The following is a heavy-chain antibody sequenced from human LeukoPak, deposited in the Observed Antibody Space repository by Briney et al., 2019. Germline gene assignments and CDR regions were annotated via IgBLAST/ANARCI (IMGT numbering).Heavy chain of an antibody. J-gene: IGHJ6*03. CDR2: ISYDGSNK. Sequence: GRSLRLSCAASGFTFSNHSMHWVRQAPGKGLECVAVISYDGSNKYYADSVKGRFTISRDNAKNTLYLQMNSLRAEDTAVYYCAKDSSSWSYYMDVWGKGTTVTVSS. CDR1: GFTFSNHS. D-gene: IGHD6-13*01. V-gene: IGHV3-30*18. CDR3: AKDSSSWSYYMDV.